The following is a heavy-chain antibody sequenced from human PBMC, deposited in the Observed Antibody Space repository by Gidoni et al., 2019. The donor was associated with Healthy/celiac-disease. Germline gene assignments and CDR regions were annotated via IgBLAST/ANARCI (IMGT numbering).Heavy chain of an antibody. CDR2: ISYDGSNK. J-gene: IGHJ4*02. Sequence: QVQLVESGGGVVQPGRSLRLSCAASGFTFSSYGMHWVRQAPGKGLEWVAVISYDGSNKYYADSVKGRFTISRDNSKNTLYLQMNSLRAEDTAVYYCANGDYSNYVYPAYWGQGTLVTVSS. V-gene: IGHV3-30*18. CDR3: ANGDYSNYVYPAY. CDR1: GFTFSSYG. D-gene: IGHD4-4*01.